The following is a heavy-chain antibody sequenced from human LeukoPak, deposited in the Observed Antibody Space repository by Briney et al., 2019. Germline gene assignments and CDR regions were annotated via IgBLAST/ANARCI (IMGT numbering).Heavy chain of an antibody. V-gene: IGHV3-30*02. Sequence: GGSLRLSCAASGFTFNGYGMHWVRQAPGKGLEWVAFTRYDGNNKNYADSVKGRFTISRDNSKNTLYLQMNSLRTEDTAVYYCAKTGTTVFFLDYWGQGTLVTVSS. CDR2: TRYDGNNK. CDR1: GFTFNGYG. J-gene: IGHJ4*02. CDR3: AKTGTTVFFLDY. D-gene: IGHD1-7*01.